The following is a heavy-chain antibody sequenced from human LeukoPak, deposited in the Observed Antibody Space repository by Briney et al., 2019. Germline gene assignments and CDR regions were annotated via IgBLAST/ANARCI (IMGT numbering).Heavy chain of an antibody. CDR1: GFTLSSYG. D-gene: IGHD3-10*01. V-gene: IGHV3-23*01. J-gene: IGHJ4*02. CDR3: ARDRSYGSGIDPFDN. Sequence: GGTLRLSCAASGFTLSSYGMSWVRQAPGKGLEWVSAISGSGGSAYYADSGKGRLTISRDNSKNMLYVQLNSLRAEYTVVYYCARDRSYGSGIDPFDNWGQGTLVTVSS. CDR2: ISGSGGSA.